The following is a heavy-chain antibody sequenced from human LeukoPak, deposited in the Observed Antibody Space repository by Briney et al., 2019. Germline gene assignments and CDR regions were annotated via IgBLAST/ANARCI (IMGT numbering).Heavy chain of an antibody. CDR2: IGGRDGST. D-gene: IGHD3-3*01. CDR3: AKFEHYDFWLRD. Sequence: GGSLRLSCAASGFTFSSYGMSWVRQAPGKGLEWVSAIGGRDGSTYYADSVKGRFTISRDNSKNTLYVQMNSLRAEDTAVYYCAKFEHYDFWLRDWGQGTLVTVSS. V-gene: IGHV3-23*01. J-gene: IGHJ4*02. CDR1: GFTFSSYG.